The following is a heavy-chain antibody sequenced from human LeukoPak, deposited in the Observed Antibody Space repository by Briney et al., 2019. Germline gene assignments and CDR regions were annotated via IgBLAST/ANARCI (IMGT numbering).Heavy chain of an antibody. CDR3: ARMVYSSGWFGYYYGMDV. V-gene: IGHV4-39*07. CDR2: GDYSGGT. Sequence: PSETLSLTCTVSGDSFTSVTDYWAWIRQPPGKGLEWIASGDYSGGTYYNPSLESRVAISADMSKNQFSLKLSSVTAADTAVYYCARMVYSSGWFGYYYGMDVWGQGTTVTVSS. CDR1: GDSFTSVTDY. J-gene: IGHJ6*02. D-gene: IGHD6-19*01.